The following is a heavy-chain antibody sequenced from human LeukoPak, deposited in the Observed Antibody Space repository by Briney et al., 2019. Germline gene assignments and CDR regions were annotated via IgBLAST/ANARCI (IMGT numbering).Heavy chain of an antibody. V-gene: IGHV1-69*05. Sequence: GASVKVSCKASGYTFTGYYMHWVRQAPGQGLEWMGGIIPFSDTPNYAIYAQKFQGRVTIITDESTITAYMELSSLRSDDTAVYYCASYSGSSLRIFDYWGQGTLVTVSS. J-gene: IGHJ4*02. CDR1: GYTFTGYY. CDR3: ASYSGSSLRIFDY. CDR2: IIPFSDTP. D-gene: IGHD6-6*01.